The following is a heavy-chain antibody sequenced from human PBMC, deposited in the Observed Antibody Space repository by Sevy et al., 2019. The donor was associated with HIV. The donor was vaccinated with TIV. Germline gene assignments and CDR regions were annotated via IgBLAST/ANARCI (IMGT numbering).Heavy chain of an antibody. J-gene: IGHJ4*02. CDR2: ISYDGSNK. CDR3: ARDTDYYGSGSYYNATDY. D-gene: IGHD3-10*01. V-gene: IGHV3-30-3*01. Sequence: GGSLRLSCAASGFTFSSYAMHWVRQAPGKGLEWVAVISYDGSNKYYADSVKGRFTISRDNSKNTLYLKMNSLRAEDTAVYYCARDTDYYGSGSYYNATDYWGQGTLVTVSS. CDR1: GFTFSSYA.